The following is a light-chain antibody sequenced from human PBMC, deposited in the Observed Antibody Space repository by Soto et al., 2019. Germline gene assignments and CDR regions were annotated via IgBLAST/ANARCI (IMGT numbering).Light chain of an antibody. CDR2: GGS. CDR3: QQYNNWPPWT. V-gene: IGKV3-15*01. J-gene: IGKJ1*01. CDR1: QSVSSN. Sequence: EIVMTQSPATLSVSPGERVTLSCRASQSVSSNLAWYQQKPGQAPRLLIYGGSTRATGIPARFSGSGSGTDFTLTINRLQSEDFAVYYCQQYNNWPPWTFGQGTKVEIK.